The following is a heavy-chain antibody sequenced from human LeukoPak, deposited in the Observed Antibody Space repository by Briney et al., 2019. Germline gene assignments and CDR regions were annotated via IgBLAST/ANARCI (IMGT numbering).Heavy chain of an antibody. J-gene: IGHJ6*02. Sequence: ASVKDSCKASGGTFSSYAISWVRQAPGQGLEWMGRIIPILGIANYAQKFQGRVTITADKSTSTAYMELSSLRSGDTAVYYCARALYDILTGHPTYGMDVWGQGTTVTVSS. D-gene: IGHD3-9*01. CDR3: ARALYDILTGHPTYGMDV. CDR2: IIPILGIA. V-gene: IGHV1-69*04. CDR1: GGTFSSYA.